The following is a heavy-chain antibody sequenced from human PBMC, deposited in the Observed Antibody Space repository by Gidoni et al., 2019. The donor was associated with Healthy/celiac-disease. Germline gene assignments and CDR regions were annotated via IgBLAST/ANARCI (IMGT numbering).Heavy chain of an antibody. CDR1: GFTFSSYA. Sequence: EVQLLESGGGLVQPGGSLRLSCAASGFTFSSYAMSWVRQAPGKGLEWVSAISGSGGSTYYADSVKGRFTISRDNSKNTLYLQMNSLRAEDTAVYYCAKDGDSPAFVYYYYYGMDVWGQGTTVTVSS. CDR3: AKDGDSPAFVYYYYYGMDV. D-gene: IGHD4-17*01. CDR2: ISGSGGST. V-gene: IGHV3-23*01. J-gene: IGHJ6*02.